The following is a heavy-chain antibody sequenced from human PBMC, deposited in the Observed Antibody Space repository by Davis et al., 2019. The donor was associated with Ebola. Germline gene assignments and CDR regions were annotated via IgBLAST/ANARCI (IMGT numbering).Heavy chain of an antibody. Sequence: AASVKVSCKASGYTFTSYDINWVRQATGQGLEWMGGIIPIFGTANYAQKFQGRVTITADKSTSTAYMELSSLRSEDTAVYYCAATGTTYYRYNWFDPWGQGTLVTVSS. CDR3: AATGTTYYRYNWFDP. J-gene: IGHJ5*02. CDR2: IIPIFGTA. V-gene: IGHV1-69*06. CDR1: GYTFTSYD. D-gene: IGHD1-7*01.